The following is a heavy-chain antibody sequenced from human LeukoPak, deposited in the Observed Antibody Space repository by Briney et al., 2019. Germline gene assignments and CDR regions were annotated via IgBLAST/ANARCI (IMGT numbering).Heavy chain of an antibody. Sequence: GGSLSLSCAASEFSVGSNYMTWVRQAPGKGLEWVSFIYSGGSTHYSDSVKGRFTISRDNSKNTLYLQMNSLRAEDTAVYYCAKDLHYGSADYWGQGTLVTVSS. V-gene: IGHV3-66*01. J-gene: IGHJ4*02. CDR2: IYSGGST. CDR3: AKDLHYGSADY. CDR1: EFSVGSNY. D-gene: IGHD3-10*01.